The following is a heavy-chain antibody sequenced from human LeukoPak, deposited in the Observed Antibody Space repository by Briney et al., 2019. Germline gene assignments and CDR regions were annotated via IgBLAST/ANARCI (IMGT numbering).Heavy chain of an antibody. CDR3: ARDKPYGSGSYMDY. CDR1: VGSISRGGYY. D-gene: IGHD3-10*01. CDR2: IYYSGST. J-gene: IGHJ4*02. V-gene: IGHV4-31*03. Sequence: SQTLSLTCTVSVGSISRGGYYWSWIRQHPGKGLERVGYIYYSGSTYYNPSLKSRVTISVDTSKNQFSLKLSSVTAAETAVYYCARDKPYGSGSYMDYWGQGTLVTVSS.